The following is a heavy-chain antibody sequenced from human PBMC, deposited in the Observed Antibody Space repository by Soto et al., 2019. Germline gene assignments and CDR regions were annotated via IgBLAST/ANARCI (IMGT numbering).Heavy chain of an antibody. V-gene: IGHV5-51*01. J-gene: IGHJ3*01. CDR1: GYSFTNYW. CDR3: GSGAWLSAMNEAIVN. D-gene: IGHD2-15*01. Sequence: PGESLKISCQACGYSFTNYWIGWVRQMPGKRLEWMVSIYPDDSDTRYSPSFQVQVSISADTSVSTTYLQWSSLKASDTPTNYCGSGAWLSAMNEAIVNWCPGTMHNVS. CDR2: IYPDDSDT.